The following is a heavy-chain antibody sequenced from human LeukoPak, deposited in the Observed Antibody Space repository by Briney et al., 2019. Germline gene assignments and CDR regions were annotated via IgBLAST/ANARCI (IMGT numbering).Heavy chain of an antibody. CDR2: ISAYNGNT. V-gene: IGHV1-18*01. Sequence: ASVKVSCKASGYTFTSYGISWVRQAPGQGLEWMGWISAYNGNTNYAQKLQGRVTMTTDTSTSTAYMELRSLRSDDTAVYYCARDFHSSGFRRYYYYGMDVWGQGTTVTVSS. CDR3: ARDFHSSGFRRYYYYGMDV. CDR1: GYTFTSYG. J-gene: IGHJ6*02. D-gene: IGHD6-19*01.